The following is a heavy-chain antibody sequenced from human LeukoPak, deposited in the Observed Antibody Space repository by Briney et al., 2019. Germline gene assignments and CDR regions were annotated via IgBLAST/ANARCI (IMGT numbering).Heavy chain of an antibody. Sequence: ASVKVSCKASGYTFTSYYMHWVRQAPGQGLEWMGIINPSGGSTSYAQKFQGRVTMTRDTSTSTVYMELSSLRSEDTAVYYCATFPAVAGTGVDYWGQGTLSPSPQ. J-gene: IGHJ4*02. CDR2: INPSGGST. CDR1: GYTFTSYY. V-gene: IGHV1-46*01. D-gene: IGHD6-19*01. CDR3: ATFPAVAGTGVDY.